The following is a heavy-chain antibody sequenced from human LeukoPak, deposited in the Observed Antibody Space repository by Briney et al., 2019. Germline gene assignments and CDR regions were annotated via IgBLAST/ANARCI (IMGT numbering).Heavy chain of an antibody. D-gene: IGHD4-23*01. CDR1: GFTFSSYA. CDR3: AKDRLSTPTAPRFDP. CDR2: ISGSGGSI. Sequence: GGALRLSCAASGFTFSSYAMSWVRQAPGKGLERVSVISGSGGSISYADSVKGRFTISRDNSKNTLYLQMNSLRAEDTALYYCAKDRLSTPTAPRFDPWGQGTQVTVSS. V-gene: IGHV3-23*01. J-gene: IGHJ5*02.